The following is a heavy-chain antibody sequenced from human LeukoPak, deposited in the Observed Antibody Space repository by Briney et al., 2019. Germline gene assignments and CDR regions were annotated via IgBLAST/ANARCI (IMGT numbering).Heavy chain of an antibody. J-gene: IGHJ2*01. CDR1: GFSVRDDY. CDR3: TRGDGSPNWYFDL. Sequence: GGSLRLSCAASGFSVRDDYMRWVRQAPGKGVEWVSLMYSGSSAYYADSVKGRFMMSRLNTKNTFFLQSNSLRTDATAVYYCTRGDGSPNWYFDLWGRGTLVTVSS. V-gene: IGHV3-53*04. D-gene: IGHD5-24*01. CDR2: MYSGSSA.